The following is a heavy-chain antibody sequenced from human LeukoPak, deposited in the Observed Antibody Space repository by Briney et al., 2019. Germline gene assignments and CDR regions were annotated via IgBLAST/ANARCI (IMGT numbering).Heavy chain of an antibody. CDR3: ARLRRNYSDS. Sequence: SETLSLTCAVSGGSISSTNYYWGWIRQPPGRGLEWIGHMYYSGNSFYNPSLKSRVTISVDTCKNQSSLKLSSVTAADTAVYYCARLRRNYSDSWGQGSLVSVSS. CDR1: GGSISSTNYY. V-gene: IGHV4-39*01. CDR2: MYYSGNS. J-gene: IGHJ4*02.